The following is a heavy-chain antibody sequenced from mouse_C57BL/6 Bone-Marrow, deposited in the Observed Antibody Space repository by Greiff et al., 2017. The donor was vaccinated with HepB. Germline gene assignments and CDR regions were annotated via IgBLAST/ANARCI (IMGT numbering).Heavy chain of an antibody. CDR1: GYTFTSYW. CDR3: ARRDSKSWFAY. D-gene: IGHD2-5*01. Sequence: VQLQQPGAELVKPGASVKLSCKASGYTFTSYWMQWVKQRPGQGLEWIGEIDPSDSYTNYNQKFKGKATLTVDTSSSTAYMQLSSLTSEDSAVYYCARRDSKSWFAYWGQGTLVTVSA. J-gene: IGHJ3*01. V-gene: IGHV1-50*01. CDR2: IDPSDSYT.